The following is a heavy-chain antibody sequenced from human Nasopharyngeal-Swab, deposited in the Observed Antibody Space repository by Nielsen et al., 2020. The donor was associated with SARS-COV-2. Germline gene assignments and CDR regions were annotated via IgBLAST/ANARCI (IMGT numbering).Heavy chain of an antibody. D-gene: IGHD2-8*01. J-gene: IGHJ5*02. CDR2: ISSSGASI. V-gene: IGHV3-11*04. CDR3: ARDGQSRTNWFDP. CDR1: GFTFSDYY. Sequence: GESLKISCATSGFTFSDYYMSWIRQAPGKGLEWVSYISSSGASIYYADSVKGRFTISRDNAKNSLYLQMNSLRAEDTAVYYCARDGQSRTNWFDPWGQGTVVTVSS.